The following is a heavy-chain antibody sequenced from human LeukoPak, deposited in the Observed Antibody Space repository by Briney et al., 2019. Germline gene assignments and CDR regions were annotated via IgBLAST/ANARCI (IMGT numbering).Heavy chain of an antibody. J-gene: IGHJ4*02. CDR2: ISSSSSYI. Sequence: GGSLRLSCAASGFTFSSYSMNWVRQAPGKGLEWDSSISSSSSYIYYADSVKGRFTISRDNAKNSLYLQMNSLRAEDTAVYYCARDPYDFWSGYYKGNDYWGQGTLVTVSS. CDR3: ARDPYDFWSGYYKGNDY. D-gene: IGHD3-3*01. V-gene: IGHV3-21*01. CDR1: GFTFSSYS.